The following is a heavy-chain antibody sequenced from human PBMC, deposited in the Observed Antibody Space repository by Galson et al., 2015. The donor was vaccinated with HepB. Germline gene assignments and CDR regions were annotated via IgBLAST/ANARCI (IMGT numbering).Heavy chain of an antibody. J-gene: IGHJ3*02. D-gene: IGHD1-26*01. CDR2: ISGSGGST. CDR3: AKGLYSGSYNDAFDI. V-gene: IGHV3-23*01. Sequence: SLRLSCAASGFTFSSYAMSWVRQVPGKGLEWISAISGSGGSTYYADSVKGRFTISRDNSKNTLCLQMNSLRAEDTAVYYCAKGLYSGSYNDAFDIWGQGTMVTVSS. CDR1: GFTFSSYA.